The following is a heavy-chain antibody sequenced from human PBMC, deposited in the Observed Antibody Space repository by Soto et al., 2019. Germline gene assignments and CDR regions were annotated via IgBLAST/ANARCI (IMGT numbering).Heavy chain of an antibody. CDR2: IIPIFGTA. V-gene: IGHV1-69*13. CDR3: ARSIAAAGYYYYYGMDV. CDR1: GGTCSSYA. D-gene: IGHD6-13*01. Sequence: SVKVSCKASGGTCSSYAISWVRQAPGQGLEWMGGIIPIFGTANYAQKFQGRVTITADESTSTAYMELSSLRSEDTAVYYCARSIAAAGYYYYYGMDVWGQGTTVTVSS. J-gene: IGHJ6*02.